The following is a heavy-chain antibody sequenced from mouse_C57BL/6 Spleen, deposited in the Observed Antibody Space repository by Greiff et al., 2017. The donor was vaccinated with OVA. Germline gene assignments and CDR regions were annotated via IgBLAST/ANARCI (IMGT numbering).Heavy chain of an antibody. CDR3: ARPNSNYWYFDV. J-gene: IGHJ1*03. D-gene: IGHD2-5*01. V-gene: IGHV5-6*01. CDR2: ISSGGSYT. CDR1: GFTFSSYG. Sequence: EVQVVESGGDLVKPGGSLKLSCAASGFTFSSYGMSWVRQTPDKRLEWVATISSGGSYTYYPDSVKGRFTISRDNAKNTLYLQMSSLKSEDTAMYYCARPNSNYWYFDVWGTGTTVTVSS.